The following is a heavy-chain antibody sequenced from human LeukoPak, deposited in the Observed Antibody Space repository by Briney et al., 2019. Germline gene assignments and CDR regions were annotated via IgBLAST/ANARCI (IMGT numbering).Heavy chain of an antibody. J-gene: IGHJ5*02. CDR1: GFTFSSYW. V-gene: IGHV3-74*01. Sequence: GGSLRLSCAASGFTFSSYWMHWVRQAPGKGLVWVSRINSDGSSTSYADSVKGRFTISRDNAKNTLYLQMNSLRAEDTAVYYCASSARPLYWFDPWGQGTLVTVSS. D-gene: IGHD6-6*01. CDR2: INSDGSST. CDR3: ASSARPLYWFDP.